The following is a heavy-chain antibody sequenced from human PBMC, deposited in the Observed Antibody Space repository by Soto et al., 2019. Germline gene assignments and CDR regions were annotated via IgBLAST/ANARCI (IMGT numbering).Heavy chain of an antibody. CDR2: VYYDGTT. D-gene: IGHD1-26*01. J-gene: IGHJ2*01. Sequence: QLQLQESGPGLVKPSETLSLTCTVSGGSISSGDYWWAWIRQLPGKELEWIGIGSVYYDGTTHSNASIKSRVIISIATSNNQFTLKLTSVTAADTALYYCARQVGGEKWYFDVWGRGTLVTVSS. CDR3: ARQVGGEKWYFDV. CDR1: GGSISSGDYW. V-gene: IGHV4-39*01.